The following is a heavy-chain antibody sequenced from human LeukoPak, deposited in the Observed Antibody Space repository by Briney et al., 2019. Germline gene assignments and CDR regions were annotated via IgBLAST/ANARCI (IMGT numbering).Heavy chain of an antibody. D-gene: IGHD2-21*02. J-gene: IGHJ4*02. CDR2: ISGSGDST. CDR1: GYTSSSDS. Sequence: PGGSLPPFCAASGYTSSSDSICCVRQAPGKGLEWVSAISGSGDSTYYADSVKGRFTISRDNSKNTLYLQMNNLRAYDTAVYFCATWGVYVVGTLPTDYWGQGTLVTVSS. V-gene: IGHV3-23*01. CDR3: ATWGVYVVGTLPTDY.